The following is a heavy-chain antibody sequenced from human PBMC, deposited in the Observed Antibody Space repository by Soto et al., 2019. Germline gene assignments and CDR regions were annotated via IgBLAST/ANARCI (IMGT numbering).Heavy chain of an antibody. D-gene: IGHD2-2*01. Sequence: GRSVRVSCAASGFTFSSYAMSWVRQAPGKGLEWVSAISGSGGSTYYADSVKGRFTISRDNSKNTLYLQMNSLRAEDTAVYYCAKDLYPLGSSTSRPYYFDYWGPGSLVTVSS. CDR3: AKDLYPLGSSTSRPYYFDY. CDR2: ISGSGGST. J-gene: IGHJ4*02. V-gene: IGHV3-23*01. CDR1: GFTFSSYA.